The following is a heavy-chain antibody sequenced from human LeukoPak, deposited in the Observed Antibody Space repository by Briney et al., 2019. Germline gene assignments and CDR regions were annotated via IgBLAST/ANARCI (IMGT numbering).Heavy chain of an antibody. D-gene: IGHD3-9*01. Sequence: GGSLRVSCAASGFTFSSYAMSWVRQAPGKGLEWVSAISGSGGSTYYADSVKGRFTISRDNSKNTLYLQMNSLRAEDTAVYYCAKGIGRYTLYFDYWGQGTLVTVSS. CDR1: GFTFSSYA. CDR3: AKGIGRYTLYFDY. CDR2: ISGSGGST. J-gene: IGHJ4*02. V-gene: IGHV3-23*01.